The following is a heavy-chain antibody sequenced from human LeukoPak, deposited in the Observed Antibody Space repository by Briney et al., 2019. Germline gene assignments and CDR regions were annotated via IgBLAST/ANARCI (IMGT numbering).Heavy chain of an antibody. Sequence: PSETLSLTCAVYGGSFSGYYWSWIRQTPGKGLEWIGEINHSGSTNYNPSLKSRVTISVDTSKNQFSLKLSSVTAADTAVYYCARGRLDRGYSYGYGPILDYWGQGTLVTVSS. D-gene: IGHD5-18*01. CDR3: ARGRLDRGYSYGYGPILDY. J-gene: IGHJ4*02. CDR2: INHSGST. V-gene: IGHV4-34*01. CDR1: GGSFSGYY.